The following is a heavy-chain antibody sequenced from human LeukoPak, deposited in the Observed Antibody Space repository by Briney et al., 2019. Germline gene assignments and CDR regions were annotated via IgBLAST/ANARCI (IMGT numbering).Heavy chain of an antibody. D-gene: IGHD6-19*01. J-gene: IGHJ4*02. Sequence: SETLSLTCTVSGGSLSSYYWSWLRQPPGKGLEWIGDIYYSGSTNYNPSLKRRLTISVDTSKNQFSLKLSSVTAADTAVYYCARDKGHSSGWYGFFDYWGREPWSLSPQ. CDR3: ARDKGHSSGWYGFFDY. V-gene: IGHV4-59*01. CDR2: IYYSGST. CDR1: GGSLSSYY.